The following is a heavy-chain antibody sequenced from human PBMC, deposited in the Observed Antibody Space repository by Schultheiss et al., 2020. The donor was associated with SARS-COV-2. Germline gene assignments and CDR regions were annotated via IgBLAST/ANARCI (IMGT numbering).Heavy chain of an antibody. CDR3: ARNWDFDY. V-gene: IGHV3-49*03. CDR2: IRSKAYGGTT. Sequence: GGSLRLSCTASGFTFGDYAMSWFRQAPGKGLEWVGFIRSKAYGGTTEYAASVKGRFTISRDNSKNTLYLQMGSLRAEDMAVYYCARNWDFDYWGQGTLVTVSS. D-gene: IGHD7-27*01. J-gene: IGHJ4*02. CDR1: GFTFGDYA.